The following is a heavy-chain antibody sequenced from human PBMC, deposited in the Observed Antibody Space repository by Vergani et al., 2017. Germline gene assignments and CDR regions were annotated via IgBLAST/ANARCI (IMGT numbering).Heavy chain of an antibody. CDR1: GFTSAGYA. J-gene: IGHJ5*02. Sequence: EVQLEESGGGLVLPGRSLRLSCVASGFTSAGYAMHWVRQAPGKGLEWVSVISWNSNSIGYADSVKGRFTISRDNAKKSLYLQMNSLRAEDTALYYCAKDLGTSSGGGWFDPWGQGTLVTVSS. D-gene: IGHD6-6*01. V-gene: IGHV3-9*02. CDR2: ISWNSNSI. CDR3: AKDLGTSSGGGWFDP.